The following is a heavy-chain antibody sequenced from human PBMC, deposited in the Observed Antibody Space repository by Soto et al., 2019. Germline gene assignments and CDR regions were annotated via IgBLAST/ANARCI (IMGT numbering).Heavy chain of an antibody. CDR2: FDPEDGET. Sequence: ASVKVSCKVSGYTLTELSMHWVRQAPGKGLEWMGGFDPEDGETIYAQKFQGRVTMTEDTSTDTAYMELSSLRSEDTAVYYCAIRARGVPAAMPFDYWGQGTLVTVSS. CDR1: GYTLTELS. J-gene: IGHJ4*02. V-gene: IGHV1-24*01. CDR3: AIRARGVPAAMPFDY. D-gene: IGHD2-2*01.